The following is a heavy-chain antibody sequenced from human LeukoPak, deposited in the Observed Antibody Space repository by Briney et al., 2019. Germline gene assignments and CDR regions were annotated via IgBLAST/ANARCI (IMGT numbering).Heavy chain of an antibody. V-gene: IGHV4-39*01. Sequence: SETLSLTCTVSGGSISSSSYYWGWIRQPPGKGLEWIGSIYYSGSTYYNPSLKSRVTISVDTSKNQFSLKLSSVTAADTAVYYCARQVYYDILTGRDGWGQGALVTVSS. CDR1: GGSISSSSYY. CDR2: IYYSGST. CDR3: ARQVYYDILTGRDG. D-gene: IGHD3-9*01. J-gene: IGHJ4*02.